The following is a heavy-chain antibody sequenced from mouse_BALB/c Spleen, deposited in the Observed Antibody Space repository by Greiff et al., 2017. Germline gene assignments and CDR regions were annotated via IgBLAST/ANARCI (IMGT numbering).Heavy chain of an antibody. Sequence: EVMLVESGGGLVQPGGSLNLSCAASGFDFSRYWMSWARQAPGKGQEWIGEINPGSSTINYTPSLKDKFIISRDNAKNTLYLQMSKVRSEDTALYYCARITYAMDYWGQGTSVTVSS. J-gene: IGHJ4*01. V-gene: IGHV4-2*02. CDR2: INPGSSTI. CDR1: GFDFSRYW. CDR3: ARITYAMDY. D-gene: IGHD2-4*01.